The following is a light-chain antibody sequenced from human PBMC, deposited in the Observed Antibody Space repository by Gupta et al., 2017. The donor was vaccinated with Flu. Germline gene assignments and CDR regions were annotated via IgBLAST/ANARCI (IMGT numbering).Light chain of an antibody. CDR3: LQNSSTPWT. V-gene: IGKV4-1*01. CDR2: GAS. CDR1: PRVLYISNTKTY. J-gene: IGKJ1*01. Sequence: DIVLTQSPDSLAVSLGERATINCNSRPRVLYISNTKTYLAWYQQKGGQPPKLLIYGASTRGAGVPDSFSGRGSGEDFTLIISRQQAEDVAVYCCLQNSSTPWTFGQGTKVEIK.